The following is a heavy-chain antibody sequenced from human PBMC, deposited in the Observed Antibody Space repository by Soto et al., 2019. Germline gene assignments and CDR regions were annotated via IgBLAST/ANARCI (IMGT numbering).Heavy chain of an antibody. J-gene: IGHJ3*02. CDR1: GGTFSSYA. CDR3: ARVEYLFALVIGVGAFDI. CDR2: IIPIFGTA. Sequence: QVQLVQSGAEVKKPGSSVKVSCKASGGTFSSYAISWVRQAPGQGLEWIGGIIPIFGTANYAQKFQGRVTITADESTSTAYMELSSLRSEDTAVYHCARVEYLFALVIGVGAFDIWGQGTMVTVSS. V-gene: IGHV1-69*01. D-gene: IGHD3-22*01.